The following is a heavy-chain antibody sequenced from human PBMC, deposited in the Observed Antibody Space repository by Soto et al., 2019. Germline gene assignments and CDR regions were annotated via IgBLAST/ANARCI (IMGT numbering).Heavy chain of an antibody. V-gene: IGHV4-34*01. CDR2: INHSGST. CDR1: GGSFSGYY. CDR3: ALQTTPYYYYGMDV. Sequence: HVQLQQWGAGLLKPSETLSLTCAVYGGSFSGYYWSWIRQPPGKGLEWIGEINHSGSTNYNPSLKSRVTISVDTSKNQFSLKLSSVTAADTAVYYCALQTTPYYYYGMDVWGQGTTVTVSS. D-gene: IGHD1-1*01. J-gene: IGHJ6*02.